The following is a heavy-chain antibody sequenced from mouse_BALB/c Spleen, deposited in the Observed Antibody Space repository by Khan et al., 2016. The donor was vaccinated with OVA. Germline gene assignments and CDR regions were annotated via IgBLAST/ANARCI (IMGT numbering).Heavy chain of an antibody. J-gene: IGHJ2*01. CDR2: FNPYNDGT. CDR3: ARWGYCERNYFLDY. V-gene: IGHV1S136*01. CDR1: GYTFTSYV. Sequence: VQLKESGPELVKPGASVKMSCKASGYTFTSYVMHWVKQKPGQGLEWIGYFNPYNDGTKYNENFKGKATLTSDKSSSTAYMELNSLTSEDSAVYYGARWGYCERNYFLDYWGQGTTLTVSS. D-gene: IGHD2-1*01.